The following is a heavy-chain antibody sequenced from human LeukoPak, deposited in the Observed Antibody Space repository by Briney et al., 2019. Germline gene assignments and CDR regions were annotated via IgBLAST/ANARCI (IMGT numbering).Heavy chain of an antibody. CDR3: ARDPIVGASSFDY. CDR2: ISSSSSYI. V-gene: IGHV3-21*01. D-gene: IGHD1-26*01. CDR1: GFTFSSYS. J-gene: IGHJ4*02. Sequence: PGGSLRLSCAASGFTFSSYSMNWVRQAPGKGLECASSISSSSSYIYYADSVKGRFTISRDNAKNSLYLQRNSLRAEDTAVYYCARDPIVGASSFDYWGQGTLVTVSS.